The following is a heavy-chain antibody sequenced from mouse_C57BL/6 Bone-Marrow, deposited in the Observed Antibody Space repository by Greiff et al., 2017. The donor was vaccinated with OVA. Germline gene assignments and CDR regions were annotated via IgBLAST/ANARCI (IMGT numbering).Heavy chain of an antibody. V-gene: IGHV1-81*01. D-gene: IGHD2-10*01. CDR1: GYTFTSYG. J-gene: IGHJ3*01. CDR3: ARSSLPGGFAY. CDR2: IYPRSGNT. Sequence: QVQLQQSGAELARPGASVKLSCKASGYTFTSYGISWVKQSTGQGLEWIGEIYPRSGNTYYNEKFKGKATLTADKSSSTAYMELRSLTSEDSAVYFCARSSLPGGFAYWGQGTLVTVSA.